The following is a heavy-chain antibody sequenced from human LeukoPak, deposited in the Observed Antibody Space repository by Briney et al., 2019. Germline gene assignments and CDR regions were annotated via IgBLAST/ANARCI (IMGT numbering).Heavy chain of an antibody. V-gene: IGHV4-30-2*02. CDR2: IYHSGST. CDR3: ACYEEYSSSSGAFDI. J-gene: IGHJ3*02. CDR1: GGSISSGGYY. D-gene: IGHD6-6*01. Sequence: SETLSLTCTVSGGSISSGGYYWSWIRQPPGKGLEWIGYIYHSGSTYYNPSLKSRVTISVDRSKNQFSLKLSSVTAADTAVYYCACYEEYSSSSGAFDIWGQGTMVTVSS.